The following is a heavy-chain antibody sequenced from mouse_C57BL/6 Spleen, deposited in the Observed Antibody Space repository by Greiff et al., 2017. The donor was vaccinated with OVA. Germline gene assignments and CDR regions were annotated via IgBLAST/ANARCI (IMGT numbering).Heavy chain of an antibody. CDR1: GYTFTDYN. Sequence: VQLKESGPELVKPGASVKMSCKASGYTFTDYNMHWVKQSHGKSLEWIGYINPNNGGTSYNQKFKGKATLTVNKSSSTAYMELRSLTSEDSAVYYCARGDDYDRAWFAYWGQGTLVTVSA. CDR3: ARGDDYDRAWFAY. D-gene: IGHD2-4*01. CDR2: INPNNGGT. J-gene: IGHJ3*01. V-gene: IGHV1-22*01.